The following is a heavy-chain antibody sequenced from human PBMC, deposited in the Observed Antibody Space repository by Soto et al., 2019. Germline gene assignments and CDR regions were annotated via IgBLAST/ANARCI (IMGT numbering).Heavy chain of an antibody. CDR2: TSGSGGST. D-gene: IGHD3-16*01. CDR1: GFTFSSYA. J-gene: IGHJ4*02. Sequence: GGSLRLSCEVSGFTFSSYAMSWFRQAPVNGLEWVSSTSGSGGSTYYADSVKGRFTISRDNSKNTLYLQMNSLRADDTAVYYCANSPAGEPPPPFALGGQEPRVTAPQ. V-gene: IGHV3-23*01. CDR3: ANSPAGEPPPPFAL.